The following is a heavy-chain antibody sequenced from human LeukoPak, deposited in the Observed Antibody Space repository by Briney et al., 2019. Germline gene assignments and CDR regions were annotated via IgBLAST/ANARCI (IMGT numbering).Heavy chain of an antibody. CDR2: INPSGGST. J-gene: IGHJ6*02. Sequence: ASVKVSCKASGYTFTSYYVHWVRQAPGQGLEWMGIINPSGGSTSYAQKFQGRVTMTRDTSTSTVYMELSSLRSEDTAVYYCAREPSGDGMDVWGQGTTVTVSS. CDR3: AREPSGDGMDV. CDR1: GYTFTSYY. V-gene: IGHV1-46*01.